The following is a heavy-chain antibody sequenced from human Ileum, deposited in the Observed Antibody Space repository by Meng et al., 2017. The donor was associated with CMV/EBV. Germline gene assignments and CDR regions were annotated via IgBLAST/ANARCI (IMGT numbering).Heavy chain of an antibody. Sequence: GESLKISCAASGFTFSSYWMSWVRQAPGKGLEWVANIKQDGSEKYYVDSVKGRFTISRDNAKNSLYLQMNSLRAEDTAVYYCARDLVTCGMDVWGQGTTVTVSS. CDR2: IKQDGSEK. CDR3: ARDLVTCGMDV. J-gene: IGHJ6*02. V-gene: IGHV3-7*01. D-gene: IGHD2/OR15-2a*01. CDR1: GFTFSSYW.